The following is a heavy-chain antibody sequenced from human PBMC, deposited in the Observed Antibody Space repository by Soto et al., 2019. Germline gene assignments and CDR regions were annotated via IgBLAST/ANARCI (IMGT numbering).Heavy chain of an antibody. Sequence: QVQLVQSGAEVKKPGASVKVSCKASGYTFTTYYIHWVRQAPGQGLEWIGVINPSGGSATYTQNCPDRGTMTRDTSTRTVTMELGSLTNDVTALYYGARCPLLGWLQSCHFDYSGQGALVTVSS. D-gene: IGHD5-12*01. CDR1: GYTFTTYY. CDR3: ARCPLLGWLQSCHFDY. J-gene: IGHJ4*02. V-gene: IGHV1-46*01. CDR2: INPSGGSA.